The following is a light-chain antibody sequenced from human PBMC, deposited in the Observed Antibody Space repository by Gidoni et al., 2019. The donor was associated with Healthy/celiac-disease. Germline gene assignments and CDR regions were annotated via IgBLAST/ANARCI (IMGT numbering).Light chain of an antibody. CDR1: SSDVGGYNY. J-gene: IGLJ2*01. CDR2: EVR. Sequence: QSALTQPASASGTPGQSRTISCTGTSSDVGGYNYVSWYQQHPGKAPNLMIYEVRNRPSGVSYRFSGCNSGNTGSLTIAGLQAEDEAYYYCSSYTSSSTVVFGGGTKLTGL. V-gene: IGLV2-14*01. CDR3: SSYTSSSTVV.